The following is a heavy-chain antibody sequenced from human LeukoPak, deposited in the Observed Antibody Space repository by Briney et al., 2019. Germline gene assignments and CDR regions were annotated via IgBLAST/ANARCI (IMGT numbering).Heavy chain of an antibody. V-gene: IGHV3-33*06. D-gene: IGHD6-19*01. Sequence: RSGGSLRLSCAASGFTFSNYGMHWVRQAPGKGLEWVAVIWYDGSNKYYADSVKGRFTISRDNSKNTLYLQMNRLRGEDTAVYYCAKTRSSSGWTGTFDYWGQGTLVTVSS. J-gene: IGHJ4*02. CDR3: AKTRSSSGWTGTFDY. CDR2: IWYDGSNK. CDR1: GFTFSNYG.